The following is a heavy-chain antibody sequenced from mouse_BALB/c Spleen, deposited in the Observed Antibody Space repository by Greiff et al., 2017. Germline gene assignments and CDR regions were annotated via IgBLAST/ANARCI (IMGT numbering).Heavy chain of an antibody. CDR1: GFTFSSYT. J-gene: IGHJ2*01. CDR3: TRGGTTAPFDY. CDR2: ISSGGSYT. D-gene: IGHD1-2*01. V-gene: IGHV5-6-4*01. Sequence: DVKLVESGGGLVKPGGSLKLSCAASGFTFSSYTMSWVRQTPEKRLEWVATISSGGSYTYYPDSVKGRFTISRDNAKNTLYLQMSSLKSEDTAMYYCTRGGTTAPFDYWGQGTTLTVSS.